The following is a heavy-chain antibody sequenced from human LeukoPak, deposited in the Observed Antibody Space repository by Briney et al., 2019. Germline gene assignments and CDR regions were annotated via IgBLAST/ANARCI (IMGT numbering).Heavy chain of an antibody. J-gene: IGHJ3*02. Sequence: GGSLRLSCAASGFSFSSNWMHWVRQAPGKGLVWVSRIYSGGRRTDYADSVKGRFTISGDSAKNTLYLQMTGLRAEDTAVYYCTRSGRGGAFDIWGQGTMVTVS. D-gene: IGHD1-26*01. V-gene: IGHV3-74*01. CDR1: GFSFSSNW. CDR2: IYSGGRRT. CDR3: TRSGRGGAFDI.